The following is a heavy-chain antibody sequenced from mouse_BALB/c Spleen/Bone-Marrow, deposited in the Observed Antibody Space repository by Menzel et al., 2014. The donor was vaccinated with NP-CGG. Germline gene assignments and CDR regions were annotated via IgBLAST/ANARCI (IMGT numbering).Heavy chain of an antibody. Sequence: VQLVESGAELVKPGASVKLSCKASGYTFTSYYMYWVKQRPGQGLEWIGEINPSNGGTNFNEKFKSKATLTVDKSSSTAYVQLSSLTSEDSAVYYCARSGTSWLRRSWYFDVWGAGTTVTVSS. CDR3: ARSGTSWLRRSWYFDV. J-gene: IGHJ1*01. D-gene: IGHD2-2*01. CDR1: GYTFTSYY. V-gene: IGHV1S81*02. CDR2: INPSNGGT.